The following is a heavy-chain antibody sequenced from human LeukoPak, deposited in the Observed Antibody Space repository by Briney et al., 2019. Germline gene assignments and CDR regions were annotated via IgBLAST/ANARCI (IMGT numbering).Heavy chain of an antibody. D-gene: IGHD2-8*01. J-gene: IGHJ4*02. CDR3: ARARGWRIYCTNGVCYEGAFDY. CDR1: GGSFSGYY. Sequence: SETLSLTCAVYGGSFSGYYWSWIRQPPGKGLEWIGEINHSGSTNYNPSLKSRVTISVDTSKNQFSLKLSSVTAADTAVYYCARARGWRIYCTNGVCYEGAFDYWGQGTLVTVSS. CDR2: INHSGST. V-gene: IGHV4-34*01.